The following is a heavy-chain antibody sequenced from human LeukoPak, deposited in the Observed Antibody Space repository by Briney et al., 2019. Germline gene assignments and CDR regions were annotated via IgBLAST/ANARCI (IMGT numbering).Heavy chain of an antibody. CDR1: GFTFSDSA. J-gene: IGHJ4*02. CDR2: IRSKANNYAT. D-gene: IGHD3-22*01. V-gene: IGHV3-73*01. CDR3: TGDNFDSSVKFDY. Sequence: GGSLRLSCVVSGFTFSDSAVHWVRQASGKGLEWVGRIRSKANNYATAYAASVKGRFTISRDDSKNTAYLQMNSLKTEDTAVYYCTGDNFDSSVKFDYWGQGTLVTVSS.